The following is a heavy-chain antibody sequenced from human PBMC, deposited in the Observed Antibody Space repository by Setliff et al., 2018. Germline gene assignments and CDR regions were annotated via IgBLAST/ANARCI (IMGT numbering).Heavy chain of an antibody. Sequence: ASVKVSCKASGYTFTSYDINWVRQATGQGLEWMGWMNPNSGNTGYTQKFQGRVTMTRNTSISTAYMELSSLRPEDTAVYYCARDLNSQDAFDIWGQGTMVTVSS. J-gene: IGHJ3*02. D-gene: IGHD1-7*01. CDR3: ARDLNSQDAFDI. CDR2: MNPNSGNT. V-gene: IGHV1-8*02. CDR1: GYTFTSYD.